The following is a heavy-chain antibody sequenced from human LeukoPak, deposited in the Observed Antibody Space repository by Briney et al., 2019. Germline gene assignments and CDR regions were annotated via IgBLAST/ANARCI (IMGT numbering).Heavy chain of an antibody. J-gene: IGHJ4*02. V-gene: IGHV4-59*12. CDR1: GGSISNYY. CDR3: ARDGPTAYYKFFDY. Sequence: SETLSLTCTVSGGSISNYYWTWIRQPPGKGLEWIGSIYYDGSTNYNPSLKSRVTISLDTPKNQFSLKLSSVTAADTAVYYCARDGPTAYYKFFDYWGQGTLVTVSS. D-gene: IGHD1-26*01. CDR2: IYYDGST.